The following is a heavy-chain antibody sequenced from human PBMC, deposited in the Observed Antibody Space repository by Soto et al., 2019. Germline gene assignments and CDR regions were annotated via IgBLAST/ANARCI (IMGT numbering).Heavy chain of an antibody. D-gene: IGHD6-13*01. Sequence: ASVKVSCKASGYTFASYDINWVLQATGQGLEWMGWMNPSSGNTGFAQKFQGRVTMTWNTSISTAYMELSSLRSEDTAVYYCARVPRAAAGGYNWLDPWGQGTLVTVSS. J-gene: IGHJ5*02. CDR2: MNPSSGNT. CDR3: ARVPRAAAGGYNWLDP. CDR1: GYTFASYD. V-gene: IGHV1-8*01.